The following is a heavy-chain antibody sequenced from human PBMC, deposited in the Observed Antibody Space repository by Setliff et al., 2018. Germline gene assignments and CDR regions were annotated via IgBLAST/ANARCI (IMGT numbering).Heavy chain of an antibody. V-gene: IGHV3-7*01. Sequence: GGSLRLSCVASGFSFSNYYMSWVRQAPGKGLEWVANIKEDGSEEYYADSVKGRFTISRDNAKNSLYLQMNSLRGEDTAVYYCAKVGIFGGGYFDFWGQGTLVTVSS. CDR1: GFSFSNYY. J-gene: IGHJ4*02. CDR2: IKEDGSEE. D-gene: IGHD3-3*01. CDR3: AKVGIFGGGYFDF.